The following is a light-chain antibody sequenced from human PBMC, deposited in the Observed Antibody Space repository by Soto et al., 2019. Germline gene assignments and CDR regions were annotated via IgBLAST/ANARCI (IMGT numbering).Light chain of an antibody. CDR2: GNS. CDR1: SCNIGAGYD. Sequence: QSVLTQPPSVSGAPGQRVTISCTGSSCNIGAGYDVHWYQQLPGTAPKLLIYGNSNRPSGVPDRFSGSKSGTSASLAITGLQAEDEADYYCQSYDSSLSVYYVFGTGTKVTVL. V-gene: IGLV1-40*01. CDR3: QSYDSSLSVYYV. J-gene: IGLJ1*01.